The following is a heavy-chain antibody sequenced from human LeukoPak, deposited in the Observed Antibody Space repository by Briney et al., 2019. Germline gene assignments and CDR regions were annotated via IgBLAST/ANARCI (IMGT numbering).Heavy chain of an antibody. CDR1: GFTVSTNY. CDR2: IYSAGST. D-gene: IGHD6-13*01. CDR3: ARYGSSWDLDY. J-gene: IGHJ4*02. Sequence: TGGSLRLSCAASGFTVSTNYMSWVRQAPRKGLEWVSVIYSAGSTYYADSVKGRFTVSRDNSKNTLYLQMNSLRAEDTAVYYCARYGSSWDLDYWGQGTLVTVSS. V-gene: IGHV3-53*01.